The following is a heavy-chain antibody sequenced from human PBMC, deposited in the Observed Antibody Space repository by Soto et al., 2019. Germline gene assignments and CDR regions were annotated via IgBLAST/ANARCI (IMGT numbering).Heavy chain of an antibody. V-gene: IGHV3-21*01. CDR1: GFTFSSYS. CDR2: ISSSSSYI. J-gene: IGHJ6*02. Sequence: EMQLVESGGGLVKPGGSLRLSCAASGFTFSSYSMNWVRQAPGKGLEWVSSISSSSSYIYYADSVKGRFTISRDNAKNSQYLQMNSLRAEDTAVYYCARETTPHRRSHYYGMDVWGQGTTVTVSS. CDR3: ARETTPHRRSHYYGMDV. D-gene: IGHD4-4*01.